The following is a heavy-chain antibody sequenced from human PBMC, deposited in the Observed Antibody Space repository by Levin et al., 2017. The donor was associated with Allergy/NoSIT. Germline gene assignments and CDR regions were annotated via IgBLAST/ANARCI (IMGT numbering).Heavy chain of an antibody. Sequence: PGASVKVSCKASGYTFTNYGITWVRQAPGQGLEWMGWITAYNGNTNYAQKLQGRVTMTTDTSTTTAYMELRSLRSDDTAVYYCARTHGLVVVAARTLDYWGQGSLVTVSS. D-gene: IGHD2-15*01. CDR1: GYTFTNYG. J-gene: IGHJ4*02. CDR2: ITAYNGNT. CDR3: ARTHGLVVVAARTLDY. V-gene: IGHV1-18*01.